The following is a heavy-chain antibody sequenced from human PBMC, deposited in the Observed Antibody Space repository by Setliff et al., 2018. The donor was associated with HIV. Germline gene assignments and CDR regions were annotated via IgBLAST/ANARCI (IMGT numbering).Heavy chain of an antibody. J-gene: IGHJ6*03. CDR1: GYTFTKYG. CDR3: AREGLWFGDRGYFMDV. V-gene: IGHV1-18*04. D-gene: IGHD3-10*01. CDR2: IGADDGNT. Sequence: ASVKVSCKASGYTFTKYGIIWVRQAPGQGLEWMGWIGADDGNTNYAQKFQGRVTMTTYTSTSTVYMELGSLISDDTAVYYCAREGLWFGDRGYFMDVWGKGTAVTVSS.